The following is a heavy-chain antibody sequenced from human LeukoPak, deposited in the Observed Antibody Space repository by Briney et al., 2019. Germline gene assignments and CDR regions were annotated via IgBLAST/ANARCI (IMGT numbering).Heavy chain of an antibody. J-gene: IGHJ4*02. CDR2: ISAYNGNT. CDR3: ARGQPNRLLWFGESLSNINPLDY. Sequence: ASVKVSCKASGYTFTSYGISWVRQAPGQGLEWMGWISAYNGNTNYAQKFQGRVTMTTDTSTSTAYMELRSLRSDDTAVYYCARGQPNRLLWFGESLSNINPLDYWGQGTLVTVSS. CDR1: GYTFTSYG. V-gene: IGHV1-18*01. D-gene: IGHD3-10*01.